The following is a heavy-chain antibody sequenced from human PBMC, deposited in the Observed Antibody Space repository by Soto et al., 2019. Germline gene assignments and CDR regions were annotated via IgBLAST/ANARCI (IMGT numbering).Heavy chain of an antibody. CDR1: GFTFSSYS. J-gene: IGHJ6*03. CDR3: ARVRTTFGNSYYMDV. D-gene: IGHD3-3*01. V-gene: IGHV3-7*01. CDR2: IKEDGSEK. Sequence: EVQLVESGGGLAQPGGSLRLSCTASGFTFSSYSMTWVRQAPGEGLEWLANIKEDGSEKYYVDSVTGRFTFSRDNAKKSLYLEMNSLRAEDTAVYYCARVRTTFGNSYYMDVWGKGTTVNVSS.